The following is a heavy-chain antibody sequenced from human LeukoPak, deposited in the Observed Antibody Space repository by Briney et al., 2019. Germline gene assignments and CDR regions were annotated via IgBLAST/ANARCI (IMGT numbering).Heavy chain of an antibody. CDR3: AKSGIGGLRGGYFDY. J-gene: IGHJ4*02. CDR2: ISGRGGNT. V-gene: IGHV3-23*01. D-gene: IGHD4-17*01. CDR1: GFTFSSYA. Sequence: GGSLRLSYAASGFTFSSYAMNWVRQAPGKGLEWVSGISGRGGNTYYADSVKGQFTISIDNSKNTLYLQMNSLRAEDTAVYYCAKSGIGGLRGGYFDYWGQGTLVTVSS.